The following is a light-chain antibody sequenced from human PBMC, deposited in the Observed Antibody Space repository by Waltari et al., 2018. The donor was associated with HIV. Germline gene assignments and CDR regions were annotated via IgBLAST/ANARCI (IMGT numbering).Light chain of an antibody. Sequence: DIQKPQSTVFLSSYVGDTVTITCQASQDIRHHLKWYHQSPAKVPKLLIYDTSHLETGVSSRFSGRGSGTDFSLTISSLQPEDIGTYYCQQAHFLWTFGQGTKVEV. CDR2: DTS. J-gene: IGKJ1*01. CDR1: QDIRHH. CDR3: QQAHFLWT. V-gene: IGKV1-33*01.